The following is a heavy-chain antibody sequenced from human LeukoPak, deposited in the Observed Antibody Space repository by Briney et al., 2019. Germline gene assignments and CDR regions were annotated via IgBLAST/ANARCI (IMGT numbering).Heavy chain of an antibody. V-gene: IGHV1-8*03. J-gene: IGHJ4*02. CDR1: GYTFTSYD. D-gene: IGHD2-2*01. Sequence: GASVKVSCKASGYTFTSYDINWVRQATGQGLEWIGWMNPNSGNTGYAQKFQGRVTITRNTSISTAYMELSSLRSEDTAVYYCARAPAPAAPFDYWGQGTLVTVSS. CDR3: ARAPAPAAPFDY. CDR2: MNPNSGNT.